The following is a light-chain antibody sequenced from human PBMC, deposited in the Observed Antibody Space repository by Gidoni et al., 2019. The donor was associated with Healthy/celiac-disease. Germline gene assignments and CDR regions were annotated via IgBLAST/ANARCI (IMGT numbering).Light chain of an antibody. CDR3: QQYGSSPPLT. V-gene: IGKV3-20*01. Sequence: EIVLTHSPRTLSLSPGERATLSCRASQSFSSSYLVWYQQKTSQSPRLLIYGASSKSTGIPDWFSGSGSGTDFTLTISSLEHEDFAVYYCQQYGSSPPLTFGGGTKVEIK. CDR2: GAS. CDR1: QSFSSSY. J-gene: IGKJ4*01.